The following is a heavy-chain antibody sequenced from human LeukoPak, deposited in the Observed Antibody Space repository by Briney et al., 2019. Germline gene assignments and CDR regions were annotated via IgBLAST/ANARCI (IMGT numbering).Heavy chain of an antibody. Sequence: GGSLRLSCAASGFTFSDYYMSWIRQAPGKGLEWVSYISSSGSTIYYADSVKGRFTISRDNAKNSLYLQMNSLRAEDTAVYYCARDPRYFDWLLGDAPTGHNDYWGQGTLVTVSS. CDR2: ISSSGSTI. V-gene: IGHV3-11*01. D-gene: IGHD3-9*01. CDR1: GFTFSDYY. J-gene: IGHJ4*02. CDR3: ARDPRYFDWLLGDAPTGHNDY.